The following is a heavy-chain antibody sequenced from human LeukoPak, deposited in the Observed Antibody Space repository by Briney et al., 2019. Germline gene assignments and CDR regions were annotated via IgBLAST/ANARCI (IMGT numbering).Heavy chain of an antibody. V-gene: IGHV3-21*01. CDR1: GFTFSNAW. D-gene: IGHD3-22*01. CDR2: ISSSSSYI. J-gene: IGHJ4*02. Sequence: GGSLRLSCAASGFTFSNAWMNWVRQAPGKGLEWVSSISSSSSYIYYADSVKGRFTISRDNAKNSLYLQMNSLRAEDTAVYYCARDYDSSGYYYAPGYWGQGTLVTVSS. CDR3: ARDYDSSGYYYAPGY.